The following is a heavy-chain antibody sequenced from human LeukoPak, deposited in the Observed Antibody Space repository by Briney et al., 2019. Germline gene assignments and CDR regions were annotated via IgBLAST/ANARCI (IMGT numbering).Heavy chain of an antibody. J-gene: IGHJ4*02. Sequence: PSETLSLTCTVSGGSISSYYWGWVRQPPGKGLEWIGFLHSSGNTYYSPSLNSRVTMSVDMSMNQFSLKLTSVTVADTAVYYCASKRFSSGWAYYFDYWGQGTLVTVSS. CDR3: ASKRFSSGWAYYFDY. CDR2: LHSSGNT. V-gene: IGHV4-59*04. CDR1: GGSISSYY. D-gene: IGHD6-19*01.